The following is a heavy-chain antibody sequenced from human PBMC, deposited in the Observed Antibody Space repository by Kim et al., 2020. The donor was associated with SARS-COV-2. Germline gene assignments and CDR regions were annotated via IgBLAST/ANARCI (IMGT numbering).Heavy chain of an antibody. V-gene: IGHV1-18*01. CDR3: ARGPIVVVTATHPSDY. Sequence: ASVKVSCKASGYTSTSYGISWVRQAPGQGLEWMGWISAYNGNTNYAQKLQGRVTMTTDTSTSTAYMELRSLRSDDTAVYYCARGPIVVVTATHPSDYWGQGTLVTVSS. CDR1: GYTSTSYG. D-gene: IGHD2-21*02. J-gene: IGHJ4*02. CDR2: ISAYNGNT.